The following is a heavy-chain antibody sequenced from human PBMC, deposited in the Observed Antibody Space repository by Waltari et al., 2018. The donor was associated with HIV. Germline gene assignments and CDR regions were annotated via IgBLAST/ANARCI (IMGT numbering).Heavy chain of an antibody. CDR3: GKDSNYFYDSTGYYCDF. CDR2: IRHDDSNR. V-gene: IGHV3-30*02. J-gene: IGHJ4*02. Sequence: QVRLVESGGGVVPAGGSLRLACPASGSQFSGYGINWVRQAPGKDLECVAFIRHDDSNRYYRDSVKGRFTISRDNSKNTVDLQMNNLKAEDTAVYYCGKDSNYFYDSTGYYCDFWGQGTLVTVSS. CDR1: GSQFSGYG. D-gene: IGHD3-3*01.